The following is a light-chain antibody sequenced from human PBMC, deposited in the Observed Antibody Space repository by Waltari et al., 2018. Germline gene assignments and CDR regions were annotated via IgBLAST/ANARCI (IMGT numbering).Light chain of an antibody. CDR1: QSVGRNY. Sequence: ETVLTQSPGTLSLSPGERATLSCRASQSVGRNYLAWYQQKPGQAPRLLIYDTSSRATGIPDRFSGSVSGTDFTLTISRLEPEDFAVYYCQQYDTSPLTFGGGTKVEIK. V-gene: IGKV3-20*01. CDR2: DTS. J-gene: IGKJ4*01. CDR3: QQYDTSPLT.